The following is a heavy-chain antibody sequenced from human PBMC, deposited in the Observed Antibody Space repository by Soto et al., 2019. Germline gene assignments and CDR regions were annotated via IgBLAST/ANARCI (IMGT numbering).Heavy chain of an antibody. Sequence: EVQLLQSGGGLVQPGGSLRLSCVASGFTFSSYAMSWVRQVPGKGLEWVSTISDGADSAYYVDSVKGRFTISRDNSKKTLYLQMNSLRAEDSAVYYCARPYGGKIGDAPDLWGQGQWSPSPQ. CDR2: ISDGADSA. CDR3: ARPYGGKIGDAPDL. CDR1: GFTFSSYA. D-gene: IGHD4-17*01. J-gene: IGHJ3*01. V-gene: IGHV3-23*01.